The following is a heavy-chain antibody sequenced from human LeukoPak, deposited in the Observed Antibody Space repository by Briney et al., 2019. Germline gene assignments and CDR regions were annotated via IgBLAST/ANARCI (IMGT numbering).Heavy chain of an antibody. D-gene: IGHD6-19*01. CDR1: GFTFSSYA. V-gene: IGHV3-30-3*01. CDR2: ISYDGSNK. J-gene: IGHJ4*02. CDR3: ARDIVEGKKWLAHFDY. Sequence: GGSLRLSCAASGFTFSSYAMHWVRQAPGKGLEWVAVISYDGSNKYHADSVEGRFTISRDNSKNTLYLQMNSLRAEDTAVYYCARDIVEGKKWLAHFDYWGRGTLVTVSS.